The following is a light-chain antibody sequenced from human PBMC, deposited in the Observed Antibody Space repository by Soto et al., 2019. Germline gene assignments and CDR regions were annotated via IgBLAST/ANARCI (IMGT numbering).Light chain of an antibody. Sequence: EIVMTQSPATLSVSPGERATLSCRASQSVSGNLAWYQQKPGQPPRLLVYGASARATGIPARFSGSGSGTEFTLTISSLQSEDFAVYYCQQYNDGPKTFGQGTKVDI. CDR2: GAS. CDR3: QQYNDGPKT. V-gene: IGKV3-15*01. J-gene: IGKJ1*01. CDR1: QSVSGN.